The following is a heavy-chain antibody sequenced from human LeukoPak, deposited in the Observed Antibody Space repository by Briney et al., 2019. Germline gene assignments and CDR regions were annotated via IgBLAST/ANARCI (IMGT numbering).Heavy chain of an antibody. J-gene: IGHJ4*02. CDR1: GFTFSDYS. CDR3: ASSYDFSVGDY. Sequence: GGSLRLSCTASGFTFSDYSMSWVRQAPGKGLEWVSAISGSGGSTYYADSVKGRFTISRDNSKNTLYLQMNSLRAEDTAVYYCASSYDFSVGDYWGQGTLVTVSS. D-gene: IGHD3-3*01. V-gene: IGHV3-23*01. CDR2: ISGSGGST.